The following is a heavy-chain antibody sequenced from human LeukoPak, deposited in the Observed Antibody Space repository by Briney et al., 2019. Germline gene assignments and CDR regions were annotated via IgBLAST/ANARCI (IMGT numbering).Heavy chain of an antibody. CDR2: IRQDGSEK. D-gene: IGHD2-15*01. CDR1: GFTFSDYW. J-gene: IGHJ4*02. V-gene: IGHV3-7*01. CDR3: ARISCSRSSCYGVYDY. Sequence: GGSLRLSCAASGFTFSDYWMTWVRQAPGKGLEWVANIRQDGSEKYHVDSVKGRFTISRDNAKNSVYLQMNSLRAEDTAVYYCARISCSRSSCYGVYDYWGQGSLATVSS.